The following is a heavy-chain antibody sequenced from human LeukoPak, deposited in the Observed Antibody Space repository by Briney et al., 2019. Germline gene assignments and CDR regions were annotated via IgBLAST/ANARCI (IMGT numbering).Heavy chain of an antibody. CDR2: ISWDSSNI. CDR3: AKDYHPNFYYGMDV. V-gene: IGHV3-9*01. Sequence: PGGSLRLACAASGFTFDDYAMRWVRLAPGKGLEWVSRISWDSSNIAYADSVKGRFTISRDNAKNSLYLQMNSLRTEDTALHYCAKDYHPNFYYGMDVWGQGTTVTVSS. CDR1: GFTFDDYA. J-gene: IGHJ6*02.